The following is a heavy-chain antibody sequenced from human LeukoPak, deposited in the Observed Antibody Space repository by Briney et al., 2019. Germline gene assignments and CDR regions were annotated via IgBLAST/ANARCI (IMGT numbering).Heavy chain of an antibody. J-gene: IGHJ6*03. V-gene: IGHV3-20*04. CDR3: ARAVCPTIKFCDSSYFMDV. Sequence: GGSLRLSCAASGFSFDDLGMTWVRQVPGKGLEWVAGINWNGASTGYADSVRGRFTISRDNAKNSLYLQMNSLRAEDTTLYYCARAVCPTIKFCDSSYFMDVWGKGTTVNVS. D-gene: IGHD6-6*01. CDR1: GFSFDDLG. CDR2: INWNGAST.